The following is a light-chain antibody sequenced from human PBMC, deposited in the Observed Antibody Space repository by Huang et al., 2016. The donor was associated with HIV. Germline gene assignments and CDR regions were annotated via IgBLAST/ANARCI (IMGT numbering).Light chain of an antibody. CDR1: QGIQTY. J-gene: IGKJ1*01. Sequence: DIQMTQSPSSLSASVGDRVTISCRATQGIQTYLNWYQQKPGKAPKLIIPGTSILQRGVPSRFSGSGSWQHFTLTISSLQPEDSATYYCQQTYSDSWTFGQGTKVEI. CDR2: GTS. V-gene: IGKV1-39*01. CDR3: QQTYSDSWT.